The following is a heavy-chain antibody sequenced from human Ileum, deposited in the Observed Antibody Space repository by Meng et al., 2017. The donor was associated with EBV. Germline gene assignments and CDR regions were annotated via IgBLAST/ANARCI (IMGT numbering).Heavy chain of an antibody. J-gene: IGHJ4*02. CDR2: IYHSGIT. CDR3: ARDPTGGEDHQRV. Sequence: GPAQGAGPVLVKLPGTLPLTRAVSGGSLSSRNWWGWVRQAPGKGLEWIGKIYHSGITIYNPSLKSRVTMSVDNSKNQFSLKLNSMTAADTAVYYCARDPTGGEDHQRVWGQGTLVTVSS. CDR1: GGSLSSRNW. D-gene: IGHD1-14*01. V-gene: IGHV4-4*03.